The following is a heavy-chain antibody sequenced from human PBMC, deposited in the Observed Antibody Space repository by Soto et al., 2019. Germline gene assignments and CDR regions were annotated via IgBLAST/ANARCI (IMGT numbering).Heavy chain of an antibody. J-gene: IGHJ4*02. CDR1: GGSISSGDYY. Sequence: KTSETLSLTCTVSGGSISSGDYYWNWIRQHPGKGLEWIGYMYNSGSTYYNTSLKSRVTISVDTSKNQFSLKLSSVTAADTAVYYCARDRSGGSCYCDYWGQGTLVTVSS. CDR3: ARDRSGGSCYCDY. V-gene: IGHV4-31*03. CDR2: MYNSGST. D-gene: IGHD2-15*01.